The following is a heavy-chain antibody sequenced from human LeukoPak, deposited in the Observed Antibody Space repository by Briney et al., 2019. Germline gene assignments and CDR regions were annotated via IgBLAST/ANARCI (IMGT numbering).Heavy chain of an antibody. CDR2: IHFSGST. J-gene: IGHJ4*02. CDR3: TRGAGWLIDY. D-gene: IGHD3-16*01. V-gene: IGHV4-59*01. CDR1: GVSIRSFY. Sequence: SETLSLTCSVSGVSIRSFYWSWTRQPPGKALECIGYIHFSGSTIYNPSLKSRVTISLDTSKNQFSLKLSSVTAADTAVYYCTRGAGWLIDYWGQGILVTVSS.